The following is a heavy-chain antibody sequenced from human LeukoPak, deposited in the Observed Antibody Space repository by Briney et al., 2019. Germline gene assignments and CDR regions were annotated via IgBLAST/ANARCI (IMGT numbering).Heavy chain of an antibody. CDR1: GGSSSGYY. V-gene: IGHV4-34*01. CDR2: INQSGST. J-gene: IGHJ4*02. CDR3: ASSATKD. D-gene: IGHD2-15*01. Sequence: SETLSLTCAVYGGSSSGYYWSWIRQPPGKGLEWIGEINQSGSTNYNPSLKSRVTLSVDTSKNQFSLKLRSVTAADTAVYYCASSATKDWGQGTLVSVSS.